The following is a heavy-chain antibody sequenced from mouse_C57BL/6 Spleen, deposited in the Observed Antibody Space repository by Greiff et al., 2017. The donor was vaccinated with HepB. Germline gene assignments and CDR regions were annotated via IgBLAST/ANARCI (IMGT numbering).Heavy chain of an antibody. CDR3: VRGGGGITTVVDYFDY. CDR1: GFTFNTYA. CDR2: IRSKSSNYAT. Sequence: EVKLVESGGGLVQPKGSLKLSCAASGFTFNTYAMHWVRQAPGKGLEWVARIRSKSSNYATYYADSVKDRFTISRDDSQSMLYLQMNNLKTEDTAMYYCVRGGGGITTVVDYFDYWGQGTTLTVSS. J-gene: IGHJ2*01. V-gene: IGHV10-3*01. D-gene: IGHD1-1*01.